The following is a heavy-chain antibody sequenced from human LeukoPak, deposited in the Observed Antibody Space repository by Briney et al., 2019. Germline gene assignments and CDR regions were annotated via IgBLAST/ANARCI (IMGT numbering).Heavy chain of an antibody. CDR2: IYYSGST. V-gene: IGHV4-39*02. Sequence: SETLSLTCTVSGGSISSSSYYWGWIRQPPGKGLEWIGSIYYSGSTYYNQSLKSRVTISVDTSKNHFSLKLSSVTAADTAVYYCARARKQQLYFDAFDIWGQGTMVTVSS. CDR1: GGSISSSSYY. CDR3: ARARKQQLYFDAFDI. J-gene: IGHJ3*02. D-gene: IGHD6-13*01.